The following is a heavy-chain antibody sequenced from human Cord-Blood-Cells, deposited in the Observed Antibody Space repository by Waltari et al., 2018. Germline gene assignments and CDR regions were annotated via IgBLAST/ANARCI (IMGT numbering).Heavy chain of an antibody. CDR1: GFTFSSYD. V-gene: IGHV3-13*01. J-gene: IGHJ3*02. Sequence: EVQLVESGGGLVQPGGSLRLSCAASGFTFSSYDMHWVRQATGKGLEWVSAIGTAGDRYYPGSVKGRFTISRENAKNSLYLQMNSLRAGDTAVYYCARDRQGAFDIWGQGTMVTVSS. CDR3: ARDRQGAFDI. CDR2: IGTAGDR.